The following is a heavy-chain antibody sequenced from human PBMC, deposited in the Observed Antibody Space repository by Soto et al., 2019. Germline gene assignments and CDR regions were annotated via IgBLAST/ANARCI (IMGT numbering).Heavy chain of an antibody. D-gene: IGHD3-10*01. CDR2: VSANGQGI. J-gene: IGHJ4*02. CDR1: GFTFSSSA. CDR3: AKDRHYPRDYFHY. Sequence: PGGSLRLSCAASGFTFSSSAISWVRQAPGKGLEWVSAVSANGQGIYYADSVRGRFIISRDNSKNTVFLHMDSLSAEDTAVYYCAKDRHYPRDYFHYWGQGTLVTVSS. V-gene: IGHV3-23*01.